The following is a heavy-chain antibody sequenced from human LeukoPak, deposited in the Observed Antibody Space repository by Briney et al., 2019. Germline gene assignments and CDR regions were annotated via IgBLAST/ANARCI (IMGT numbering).Heavy chain of an antibody. Sequence: ASVKVSCKASGYTFTVDYMYCGRQAPGQGPEWMGWMNPNSGGTNYAQKFQGSVTMTRDKSISTAYMELSRLRSDDTAVYYCSRGLVTGGDYWGQGTLVAVSS. V-gene: IGHV1-2*02. CDR1: GYTFTVDY. J-gene: IGHJ4*02. D-gene: IGHD4-23*01. CDR2: MNPNSGGT. CDR3: SRGLVTGGDY.